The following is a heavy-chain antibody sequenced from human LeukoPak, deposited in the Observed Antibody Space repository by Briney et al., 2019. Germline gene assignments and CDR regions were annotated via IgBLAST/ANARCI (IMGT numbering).Heavy chain of an antibody. CDR3: ASLARDY. D-gene: IGHD3-3*02. CDR2: IHNDGST. J-gene: IGHJ4*01. V-gene: IGHV3-53*01. Sequence: GGSLRLPCAASGFIFSNTYMTWVRQAPGKGLEWVSVIHNDGSTYYADSVKGRFTVSRDNSKNMLFLRMNSLRVEDTGVYFCASLARDYWGQGTLVSVSS. CDR1: GFIFSNTY.